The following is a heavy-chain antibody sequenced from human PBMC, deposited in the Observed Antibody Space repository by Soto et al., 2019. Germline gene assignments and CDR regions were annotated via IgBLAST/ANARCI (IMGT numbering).Heavy chain of an antibody. V-gene: IGHV4-39*01. Sequence: QLQLQESGPGLVKPSETLSLTCSVSGDSISSSSYYWGWIRQPPGKGLEWIGTINYSGSTYYNPYLKRPLRISVDWSRIQFSLKVSSVTAADTAVYSCASLYGDYVPYWGQGILVSVSS. CDR3: ASLYGDYVPY. CDR1: GDSISSSSYY. D-gene: IGHD4-17*01. J-gene: IGHJ4*02. CDR2: INYSGST.